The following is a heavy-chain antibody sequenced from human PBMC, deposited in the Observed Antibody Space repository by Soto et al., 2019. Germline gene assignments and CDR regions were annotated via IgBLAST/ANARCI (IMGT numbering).Heavy chain of an antibody. CDR3: ARVQAAINWIDP. J-gene: IGHJ5*02. CDR2: ISYSGNT. V-gene: IGHV4-30-4*01. CDR1: VAPSPTGDYY. Sequence: SEPLPLTSLASVAPSPTGDYYWSEPRRPPGACLEWIGFISYSGNTYYNPPLKSRLSISIDTSKNQFSLRLSSVTAADTAVYYCARVQAAINWIDPWGPGSLVTVSS. D-gene: IGHD2-2*01.